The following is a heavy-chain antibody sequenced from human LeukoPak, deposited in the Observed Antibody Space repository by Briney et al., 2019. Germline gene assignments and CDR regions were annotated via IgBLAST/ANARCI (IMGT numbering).Heavy chain of an antibody. Sequence: PSETLSLTCAVYGGFFSGYYWSWIRQPPGKGLEWIGEINHSGSTNYNPSLKSRVTISVDTSKNQFSLKLSSVTAADTAVYYCARRLPRSTAMVTRDTQWGLDYWGQGTLVTVSS. CDR3: ARRLPRSTAMVTRDTQWGLDY. CDR1: GGFFSGYY. D-gene: IGHD5-18*01. V-gene: IGHV4-34*01. CDR2: INHSGST. J-gene: IGHJ4*02.